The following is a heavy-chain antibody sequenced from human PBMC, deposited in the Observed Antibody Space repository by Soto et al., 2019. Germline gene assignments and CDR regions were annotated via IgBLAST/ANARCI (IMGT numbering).Heavy chain of an antibody. V-gene: IGHV4-39*07. J-gene: IGHJ6*02. CDR1: GGSISSSSYY. D-gene: IGHD1-26*01. CDR3: ARDGVGATATYYYGMDV. CDR2: IYYSGST. Sequence: PSETLSLTCTVSGGSISSSSYYWGWIRQPPGKGLEWIGSIYYSGSTNYNPSLKSRVTISVDTSKNQFSLKLSSVTAADTAVYYCARDGVGATATYYYGMDVWGQGTTVTVSS.